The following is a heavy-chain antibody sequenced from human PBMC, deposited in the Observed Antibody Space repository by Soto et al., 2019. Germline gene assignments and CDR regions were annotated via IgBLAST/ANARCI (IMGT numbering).Heavy chain of an antibody. D-gene: IGHD6-6*01. CDR3: ARTRSFTLGFYYDGMDV. CDR2: IYPGDSDT. CDR1: GYSLASYW. V-gene: IGHV5-51*01. J-gene: IGHJ6*02. Sequence: PGESLKISCQGSGYSLASYWIGWVRQMPGKDLEWMVIIYPGDSDTRYSPSFQGQVTISADKSLRTAYLQWTSLKASDTALYYCARTRSFTLGFYYDGMDVWGQGTTVTVSS.